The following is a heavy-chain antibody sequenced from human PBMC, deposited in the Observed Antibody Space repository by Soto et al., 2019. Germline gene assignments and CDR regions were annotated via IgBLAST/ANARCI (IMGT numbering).Heavy chain of an antibody. V-gene: IGHV4-59*01. CDR2: IYYSGST. J-gene: IGHJ4*02. CDR1: GGSISSYY. D-gene: IGHD3-22*01. Sequence: SETLSLTCTVSGGSISSYYWSWIRQPPGKGLEWIGYIYYSGSTNYNPSLKSRVTISVDTSKNQFSLKLSSVTAADTAVYYCASFGYDSSGEIFDYWGQGTLVTVSS. CDR3: ASFGYDSSGEIFDY.